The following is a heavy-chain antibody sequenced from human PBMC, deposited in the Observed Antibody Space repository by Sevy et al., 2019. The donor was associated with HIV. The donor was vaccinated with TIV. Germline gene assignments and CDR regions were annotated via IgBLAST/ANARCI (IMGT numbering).Heavy chain of an antibody. Sequence: GESLKISCQGSGYSFTSHWIGWVRHMPGKGLEWMGIIYPEDSETRYSPSFQGQVTFSADKSISTAYLQWSSLKASDTAMYYCATSRSGYFDSSGYYIYWGQGTRATVSS. D-gene: IGHD3-22*01. J-gene: IGHJ4*02. V-gene: IGHV5-51*01. CDR2: IYPEDSET. CDR1: GYSFTSHW. CDR3: ATSRSGYFDSSGYYIY.